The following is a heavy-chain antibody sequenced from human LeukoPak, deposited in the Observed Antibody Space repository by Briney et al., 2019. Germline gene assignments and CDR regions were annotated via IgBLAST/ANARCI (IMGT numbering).Heavy chain of an antibody. V-gene: IGHV4-59*12. Sequence: SETLSLTCTVSGGSFSSYFWSWIRQPPGKGLEWIGYIYYSGSTNYNPSLKSRVTISVDKSKNHFSLKLTSVTAADTAVYYCARVGMYSSGWDFDYWGQGTLVTVSS. J-gene: IGHJ4*02. D-gene: IGHD6-19*01. CDR3: ARVGMYSSGWDFDY. CDR1: GGSFSSYF. CDR2: IYYSGST.